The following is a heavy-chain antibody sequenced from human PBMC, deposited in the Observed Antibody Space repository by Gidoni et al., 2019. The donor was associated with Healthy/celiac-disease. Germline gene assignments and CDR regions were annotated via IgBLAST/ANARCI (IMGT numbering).Heavy chain of an antibody. CDR3: ARVAASGTTDLYFDY. CDR2: INPNSGGT. J-gene: IGHJ4*02. Sequence: QVQLVQSGAEVMKPGASVTVPCKASGYTFTDFYMPWVRQAPGLGLECMGWINPNSGGTNNVQKFQGRVTMTRDTSISTADMELTRLRSDDTAVYYCARVAASGTTDLYFDYWGQGTLVTVSS. D-gene: IGHD1-1*01. CDR1: GYTFTDFY. V-gene: IGHV1-2*02.